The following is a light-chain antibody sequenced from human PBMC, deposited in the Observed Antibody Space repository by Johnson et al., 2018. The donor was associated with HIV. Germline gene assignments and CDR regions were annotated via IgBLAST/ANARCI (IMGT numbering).Light chain of an antibody. Sequence: HSVLTQPPSVSAAPGQKVDISCSGSNSNIGNNYVSWYQQLPGAAPKLLIYENNKRPSGIPDRFSGSKSGTSATLGITGLQTGDEADYYCGTWDSSLSAGVFGTGTKVTVL. CDR3: GTWDSSLSAGV. CDR2: ENN. V-gene: IGLV1-51*02. CDR1: NSNIGNNY. J-gene: IGLJ1*01.